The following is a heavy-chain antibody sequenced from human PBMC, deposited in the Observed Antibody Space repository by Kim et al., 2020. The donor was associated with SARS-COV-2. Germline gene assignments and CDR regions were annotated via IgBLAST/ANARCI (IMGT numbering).Heavy chain of an antibody. D-gene: IGHD5-12*01. V-gene: IGHV4-34*01. CDR2: INHSGST. Sequence: SETLSLTCAVYGGSFSGYYWSWIRQPPGKGLEWIGEINHSGSTNYNPSLKSRVTISVDTSKNQFSLKLSSVTAADTAVYYCARDRIVATTKTFDYWGQGTLVTVSS. J-gene: IGHJ4*02. CDR1: GGSFSGYY. CDR3: ARDRIVATTKTFDY.